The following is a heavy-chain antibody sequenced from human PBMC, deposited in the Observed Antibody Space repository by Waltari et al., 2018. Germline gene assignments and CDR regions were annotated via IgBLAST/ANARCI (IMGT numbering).Heavy chain of an antibody. Sequence: QVQLVESGGGVVQPGGSLRLSCVASGFTFSSYGMHWVRQAPGRGLEWVAFIRYDGSNKYYVDSVKGRFTISRDNSKNTLYLQMNSLRPEDTAVYYCASFDYGDYEGVYWGQGTLVTVPS. D-gene: IGHD4-17*01. CDR3: ASFDYGDYEGVY. CDR1: GFTFSSYG. V-gene: IGHV3-30*02. J-gene: IGHJ4*02. CDR2: IRYDGSNK.